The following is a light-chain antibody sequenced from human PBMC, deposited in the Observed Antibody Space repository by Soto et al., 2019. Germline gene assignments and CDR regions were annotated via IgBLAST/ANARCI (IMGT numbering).Light chain of an antibody. V-gene: IGLV2-14*01. CDR3: SSYSSSSTLV. CDR2: EVS. Sequence: QSALTQPASVSGSPGQSITIACTGTSSDVGGYIYVSWFQQHPGKAPKLIIYEVSNRPSGVSDRFSASKSGNTASLTISGLRAEDESTYYCSSYSSSSTLVFGTGTKVTV. J-gene: IGLJ1*01. CDR1: SSDVGGYIY.